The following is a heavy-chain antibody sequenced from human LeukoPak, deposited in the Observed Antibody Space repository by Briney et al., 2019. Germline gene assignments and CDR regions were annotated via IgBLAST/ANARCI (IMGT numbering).Heavy chain of an antibody. CDR1: GFTFNNYA. J-gene: IGHJ4*02. CDR2: LSNSGGST. V-gene: IGHV3-23*01. D-gene: IGHD6-13*01. CDR3: ARVLYSSSQRSIVLFDY. Sequence: RPGGSLRLSCAASGFTFNNYAMNWVRQAPGKGLEWVSALSNSGGSTYYADSVKGRFTISRDNSKNTLYLQMNSLRAEDTAVYYCARVLYSSSQRSIVLFDYWGQGTLVTVSS.